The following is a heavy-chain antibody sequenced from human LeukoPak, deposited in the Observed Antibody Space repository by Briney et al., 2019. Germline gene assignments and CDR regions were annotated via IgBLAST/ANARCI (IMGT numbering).Heavy chain of an antibody. D-gene: IGHD3-3*01. V-gene: IGHV3-21*01. Sequence: PGGSLRLSCAASGFTFSSYWMSWVRQAPGKGLEWVSSISSSSSYIYYADSVKGRFTISRDNAKNSLYLQMNGLRAEDTAVYYCASSRSGYYGFGYWGQGTLVTVSS. CDR1: GFTFSSYW. J-gene: IGHJ4*02. CDR2: ISSSSSYI. CDR3: ASSRSGYYGFGY.